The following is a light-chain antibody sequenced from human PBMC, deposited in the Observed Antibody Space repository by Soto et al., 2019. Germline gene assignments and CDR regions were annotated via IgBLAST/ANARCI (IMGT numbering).Light chain of an antibody. CDR3: CSYARTSTLL. V-gene: IGLV2-23*01. Sequence: QSALTQPASLSGSPGQSITISCTGTSSDVGSYNLVSWYQHHPGKAPKLMIYEGTKRPSGVSNRFSGSKSGNTASLTISGLQAEDEADYYCCSYARTSTLLFGGGTKLTVL. J-gene: IGLJ2*01. CDR1: SSDVGSYNL. CDR2: EGT.